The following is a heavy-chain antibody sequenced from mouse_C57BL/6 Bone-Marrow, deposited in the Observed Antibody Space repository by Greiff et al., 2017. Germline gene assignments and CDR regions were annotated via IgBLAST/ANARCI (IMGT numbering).Heavy chain of an antibody. Sequence: QVQLQQSGAELVRPGTSVKMSCKASGYTFTNYWIGWAKQRPGHGLAWIGAIYPGGGYTNYNEKFKGKATLTADKSSSTAYMQFSSLTSEDSAIYYCARDGYYAWFAYWGQGTLVTVSA. CDR2: IYPGGGYT. CDR1: GYTFTNYW. D-gene: IGHD2-3*01. CDR3: ARDGYYAWFAY. V-gene: IGHV1-63*01. J-gene: IGHJ3*01.